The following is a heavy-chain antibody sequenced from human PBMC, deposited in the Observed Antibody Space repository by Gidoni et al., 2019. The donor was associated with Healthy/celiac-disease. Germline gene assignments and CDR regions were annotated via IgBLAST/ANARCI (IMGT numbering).Heavy chain of an antibody. V-gene: IGHV4-31*03. J-gene: IGHJ5*02. D-gene: IGHD2-2*01. Sequence: QVQLQESGPGRVKPSQTLSLPCTVSGGSTSSGGYYWSWIRQHPEKGLEWIGYIYYCGGTYYNPSRKSRVTISVDTSKNQVSLKLSSVTAADTAVYYCASTLSYQLLFGGWFDPGGQGTLVTVSS. CDR1: GGSTSSGGYY. CDR3: ASTLSYQLLFGGWFDP. CDR2: IYYCGGT.